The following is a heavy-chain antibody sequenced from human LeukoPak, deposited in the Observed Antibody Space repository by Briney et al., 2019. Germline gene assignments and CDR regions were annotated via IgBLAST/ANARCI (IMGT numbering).Heavy chain of an antibody. CDR1: GFTFRNYW. CDR2: IKKDVSET. V-gene: IGHV3-7*01. D-gene: IGHD3/OR15-3a*01. J-gene: IGHJ6*03. CDR3: ARLDDFWTGGPSDYFYYMDV. Sequence: GGSLRLSCTASGFTFRNYWMSWVRQPPGRGLEWVANIKKDVSETYYVDSVKGRFTISRDNANKSLHLHMTSLRDEDTAVYFGARLDDFWTGGPSDYFYYMDVWGKGTTVTVSS.